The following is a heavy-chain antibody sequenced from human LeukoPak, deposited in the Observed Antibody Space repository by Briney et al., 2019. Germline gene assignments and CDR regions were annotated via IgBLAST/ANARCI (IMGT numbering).Heavy chain of an antibody. D-gene: IGHD1-14*01. CDR1: GFTFSSYA. Sequence: PGGSLRLSCAASGFTFSSYAMSWVRQAPGKGLEWVSAISGSGGSTYYADSVKGRFTISRDNSKNTLYLQMNSLRAEDTAVYYCAPHYHHARGYYFDYWGQGTLVTVSS. CDR2: ISGSGGST. V-gene: IGHV3-23*01. CDR3: APHYHHARGYYFDY. J-gene: IGHJ4*02.